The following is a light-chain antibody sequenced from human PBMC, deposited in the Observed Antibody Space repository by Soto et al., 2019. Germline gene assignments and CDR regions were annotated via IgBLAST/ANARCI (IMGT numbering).Light chain of an antibody. V-gene: IGLV2-14*01. CDR3: SSYTSSSTPRV. CDR2: EVS. CDR1: SSDVGGYHY. Sequence: QSVLTQPASVSGSPGQSITISCTGTSSDVGGYHYVSWYQQHPGKAPKLMIYEVSNRPSGVSNRFSGSKSGNTASLTISGLQAEDEADYYCSSYTSSSTPRVFGTGTQLTVL. J-gene: IGLJ1*01.